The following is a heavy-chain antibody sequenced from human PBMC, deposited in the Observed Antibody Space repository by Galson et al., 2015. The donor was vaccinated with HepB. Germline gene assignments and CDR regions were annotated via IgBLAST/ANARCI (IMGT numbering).Heavy chain of an antibody. D-gene: IGHD2-2*01. V-gene: IGHV3-30-3*01. J-gene: IGHJ4*02. CDR3: ARGDIVVVPAADTYFDY. CDR1: GFTFSSYA. Sequence: SLRLSCAASGFTFSSYAMHWVRQAPGKGLEWVAVISYDGSNKYYVDSVKGRFTISRDNAKNSLYLQMNSLRAEDTAVYYCARGDIVVVPAADTYFDYWGQGTLVTVSS. CDR2: ISYDGSNK.